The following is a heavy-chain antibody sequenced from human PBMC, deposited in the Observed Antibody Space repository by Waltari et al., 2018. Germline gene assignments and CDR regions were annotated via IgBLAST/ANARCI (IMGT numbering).Heavy chain of an antibody. J-gene: IGHJ3*02. CDR1: GFTFSSYA. V-gene: IGHV3-64*01. CDR3: ARGWWELDAFVI. Sequence: EVQLVESGGGLVQPGGSLRLSCAASGFTFSSYAMHWVRQAPGKGLEYVSAISSNGGSTYYANSVKGRFTMSRDNSKNTLYLQMGSLRAEDMAVYYCARGWWELDAFVIWGQGTMVTVSS. CDR2: ISSNGGST. D-gene: IGHD1-26*01.